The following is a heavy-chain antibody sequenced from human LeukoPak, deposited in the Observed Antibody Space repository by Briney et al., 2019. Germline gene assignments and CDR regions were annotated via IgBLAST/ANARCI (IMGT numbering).Heavy chain of an antibody. V-gene: IGHV1-18*01. J-gene: IGHJ5*02. D-gene: IGHD1-1*01. CDR1: GYTFTSYG. CDR3: ARVGGSWKDIHNNCFDP. Sequence: ASVKVSCKASGYTFTSYGISWVRQAPGQGLEWMGWISAYNGNTNYAQKLQGRVTMTTDTSTSTAYMELRSLRSDDTAVYYCARVGGSWKDIHNNCFDPWGQGTLVTVSS. CDR2: ISAYNGNT.